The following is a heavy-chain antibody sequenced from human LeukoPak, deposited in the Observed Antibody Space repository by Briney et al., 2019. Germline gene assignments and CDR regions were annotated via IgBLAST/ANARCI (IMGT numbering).Heavy chain of an antibody. CDR1: EFTFSVYT. CDR2: ISPSSSSI. Sequence: GGSLRLSCTASEFTFSVYTMNWVRQAPGKGLEWVSSISPSSSSIYYADSVRGRFTVSRDNAKKSLSLQMNSLRVEDTAIYYCARETYNDFGSGLNWFDPWGQGTLVTVSS. V-gene: IGHV3-21*01. J-gene: IGHJ5*02. D-gene: IGHD3-3*01. CDR3: ARETYNDFGSGLNWFDP.